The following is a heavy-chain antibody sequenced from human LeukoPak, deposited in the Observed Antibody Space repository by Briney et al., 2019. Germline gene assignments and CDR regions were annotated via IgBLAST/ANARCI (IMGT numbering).Heavy chain of an antibody. Sequence: PGGSLRLSCVASGFTFTNYGMDWVRQAPGKGLEWVSGVSNRDGSAYYADSVKGRFSVSRDNSKNTLHLQMNSLRDEDTALYYCASGMAMTGDGPFDFWGQGTRVNVSS. CDR2: VSNRDGSA. V-gene: IGHV3-23*01. CDR1: GFTFTNYG. CDR3: ASGMAMTGDGPFDF. J-gene: IGHJ4*02. D-gene: IGHD6-19*01.